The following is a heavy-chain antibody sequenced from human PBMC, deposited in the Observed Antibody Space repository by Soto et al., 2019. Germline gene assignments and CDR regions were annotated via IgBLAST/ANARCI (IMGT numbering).Heavy chain of an antibody. CDR1: GFKFDDYV. D-gene: IGHD3-22*01. J-gene: IGHJ4*02. V-gene: IGHV3-9*01. CDR3: AKEGRNYYESSGYFDY. Sequence: EVQLVESGGGLVQPGRSLRLSCAASGFKFDDYVMHWVRQAPGKGLEWLLSIKWHSKNVGYAESVRGRFTICRNNAQNSLYLHMNNVRPEDTALYCCAKEGRNYYESSGYFDYWGQGSLVTVSS. CDR2: IKWHSKNV.